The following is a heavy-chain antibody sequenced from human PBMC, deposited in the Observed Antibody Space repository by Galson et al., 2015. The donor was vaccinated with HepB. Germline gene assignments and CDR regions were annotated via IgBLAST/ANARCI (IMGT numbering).Heavy chain of an antibody. CDR3: AKASEYGNSRPGNDY. Sequence: LRLSCAASGFTFSSYAMSWVRQAPGKGLEYVSVISYSGGTTYYPDSVKGRFAISRDNSKNILYLQMNSLRAEDTAVYYCAKASEYGNSRPGNDYWGQGTLVTVSS. V-gene: IGHV3-23*01. D-gene: IGHD6-6*01. J-gene: IGHJ4*02. CDR2: ISYSGGTT. CDR1: GFTFSSYA.